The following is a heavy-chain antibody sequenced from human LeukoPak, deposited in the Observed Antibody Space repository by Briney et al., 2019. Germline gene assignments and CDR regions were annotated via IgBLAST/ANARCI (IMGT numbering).Heavy chain of an antibody. CDR1: GFTFSSYG. V-gene: IGHV3-30*02. J-gene: IGHJ4*02. D-gene: IGHD6-6*01. CDR3: AKDKRHLTFTHSSYDY. CDR2: IRYDGSNK. Sequence: PGGSLRLSCAASGFTFSSYGMHWVRQAPGKGLEWVAFIRYDGSNKYYADSVKGRFTISRDNSKNTLYLQMNSLRAEDTAVYYCAKDKRHLTFTHSSYDYWGQGTLLTVSP.